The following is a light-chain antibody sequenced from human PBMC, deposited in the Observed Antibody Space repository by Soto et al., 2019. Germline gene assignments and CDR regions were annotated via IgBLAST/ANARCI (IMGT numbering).Light chain of an antibody. CDR2: WAS. V-gene: IGKV4-1*01. J-gene: IGKJ1*01. CDR3: QQYYSTPPT. CDR1: QSVLYSSNNKNY. Sequence: DIVITQSPDSLAVSLGESATIKCKSIQSVLYSSNNKNYLAWYQKKPGQPPKLLIYWASTRDSGLPHRFSGSGSWADCTRTNSSLHAKGVAVYYCQQYYSTPPTFGQWTKVGIK.